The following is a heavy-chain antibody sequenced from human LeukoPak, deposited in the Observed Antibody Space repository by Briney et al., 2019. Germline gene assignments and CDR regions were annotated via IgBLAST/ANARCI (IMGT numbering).Heavy chain of an antibody. CDR3: ARALRGSFDY. D-gene: IGHD3-10*01. Sequence: GGSLRLSCAASGFSFSNAWMHWVRQGPGKGLVWVSRINSDGSRTNYADSVKGRFTISRDNAKNTLYLQMNSLRAEDTAVYYCARALRGSFDYWGQGTLVTVSS. CDR2: INSDGSRT. J-gene: IGHJ4*02. CDR1: GFSFSNAW. V-gene: IGHV3-74*01.